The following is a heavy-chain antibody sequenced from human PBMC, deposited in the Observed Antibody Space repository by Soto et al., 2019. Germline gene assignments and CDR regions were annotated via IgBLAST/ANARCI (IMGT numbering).Heavy chain of an antibody. CDR2: MYYRGTT. CDR1: GASITSGNYY. V-gene: IGHV4-39*01. CDR3: ARHPSLYRHLEF. D-gene: IGHD4-4*01. Sequence: QLQLQESGPRLVKPSETLSLICSVSGASITSGNYYWAWIRQPPGKGLEWIGSMYYRGTTHYNSSLETRVSISADTAKHQISLNLNSVTAADTAIYFCARHPSLYRHLEFWGQGILVTVSS. J-gene: IGHJ4*02.